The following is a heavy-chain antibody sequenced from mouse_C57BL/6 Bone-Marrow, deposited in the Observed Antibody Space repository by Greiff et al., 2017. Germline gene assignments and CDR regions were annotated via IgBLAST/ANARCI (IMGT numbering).Heavy chain of an antibody. J-gene: IGHJ4*01. V-gene: IGHV1-53*01. D-gene: IGHD1-1*01. CDR2: INPSNGGT. Sequence: VQLQQPGTELVKPGASVKLSCKASGYTFTSYWMHWVKQRPGQGLEWIGNINPSNGGTNYNEKFKSKATLTVDKSSSTAYMQLSSLTSEDSAVYYCARAPVYYGSRYGGYYYAMGYWGQGTSVTVSS. CDR1: GYTFTSYW. CDR3: ARAPVYYGSRYGGYYYAMGY.